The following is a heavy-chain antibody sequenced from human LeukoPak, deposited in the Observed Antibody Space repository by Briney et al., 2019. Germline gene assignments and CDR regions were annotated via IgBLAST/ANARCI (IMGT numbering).Heavy chain of an antibody. Sequence: PGGSLRLSCAASGFTFSSYEMSWVRQAPGKGLEWVSYISSSGSTIYYADSVTGRFTISRDNAKNSLYLQMNSLRAEDTAVYYCARDRAPRTIFGVVIMFDYWGQGTLVTVSS. D-gene: IGHD3-3*01. CDR3: ARDRAPRTIFGVVIMFDY. V-gene: IGHV3-48*03. CDR2: ISSSGSTI. J-gene: IGHJ4*02. CDR1: GFTFSSYE.